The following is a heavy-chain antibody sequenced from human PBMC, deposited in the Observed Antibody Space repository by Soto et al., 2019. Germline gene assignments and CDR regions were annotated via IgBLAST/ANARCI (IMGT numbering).Heavy chain of an antibody. CDR1: GYTFTSYD. D-gene: IGHD6-6*01. CDR2: MNPNSGNT. J-gene: IGHJ5*02. V-gene: IGHV1-8*01. CDR3: ARGREYSRTVDP. Sequence: QVQLVQSGAEVKKPGASVKVSCKASGYTFTSYDINWVRQATGQGLEWMGWMNPNSGNTGYAQKFQGRVTMTRNTPISTADMEMSRLRSEDTAVYYCARGREYSRTVDPWGQGTLVTVSS.